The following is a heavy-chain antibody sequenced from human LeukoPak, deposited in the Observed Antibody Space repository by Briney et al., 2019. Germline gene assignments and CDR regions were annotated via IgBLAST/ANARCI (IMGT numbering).Heavy chain of an antibody. CDR3: ARQREYCGGDCYPNWFDP. D-gene: IGHD2-21*02. V-gene: IGHV4-34*01. CDR1: GGSFSGYY. J-gene: IGHJ5*02. Sequence: SETLSLTCAVYGGSFSGYYWSWIRQPPGKGLEWIGEINHSGSTNYKSSLKSRVTISVDPSKNQFSLKLSSVAAADTAVYYCARQREYCGGDCYPNWFDPWGQGTLVTVSS. CDR2: INHSGST.